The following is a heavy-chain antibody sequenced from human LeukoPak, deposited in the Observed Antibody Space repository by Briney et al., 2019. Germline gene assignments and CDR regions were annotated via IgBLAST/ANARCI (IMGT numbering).Heavy chain of an antibody. CDR3: ARGRIYDFWSGYYPPRFDP. Sequence: GSLRLSCAASGFTFSSYSMNWVRQAPGKGLEWIGEINHSGSTNYNPSLKSRVTISVDTSKNQFSLKLSSVTAADTAVYYCARGRIYDFWSGYYPPRFDPWGQGTLVTVSS. J-gene: IGHJ5*02. CDR1: GFTFSSYS. V-gene: IGHV4-34*01. CDR2: INHSGST. D-gene: IGHD3-3*01.